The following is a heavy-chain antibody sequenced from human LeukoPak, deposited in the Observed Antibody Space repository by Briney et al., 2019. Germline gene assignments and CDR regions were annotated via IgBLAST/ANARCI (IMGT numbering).Heavy chain of an antibody. Sequence: PSETLSLTCTVSGGSISSSSYYWGWIRQPPGKGLEWIGSIYYSGSTYYNPSLKSRVTISVDTSKNQFSLKLSSVTAADTAVYYCAGRERITMVRGVPNGMDVWGQGTTVTVSS. CDR3: AGRERITMVRGVPNGMDV. CDR2: IYYSGST. D-gene: IGHD3-10*01. V-gene: IGHV4-39*01. J-gene: IGHJ6*02. CDR1: GGSISSSSYY.